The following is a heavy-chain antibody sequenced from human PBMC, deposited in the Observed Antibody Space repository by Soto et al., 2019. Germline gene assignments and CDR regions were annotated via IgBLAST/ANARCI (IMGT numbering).Heavy chain of an antibody. J-gene: IGHJ4*02. D-gene: IGHD5-12*01. CDR1: GFTFTNHA. V-gene: IGHV3-33*01. Sequence: QVHLVESGGGVVQPGTSLRLSCAASGFTFTNHAMHWARLTPGKGLEWLAIIWFDGGIKYYADSVKGRFTNSRDNSKKTVFLQMNSLRAADAAVSVCAIVAAKWHPHPLGKWGQGTLVTVST. CDR3: AIVAAKWHPHPLGK. CDR2: IWFDGGIK.